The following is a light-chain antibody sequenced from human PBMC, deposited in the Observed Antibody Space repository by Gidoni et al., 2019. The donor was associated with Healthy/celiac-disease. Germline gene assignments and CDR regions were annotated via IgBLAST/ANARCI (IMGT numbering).Light chain of an antibody. Sequence: EIVLTQSPGTLSLPPGERATLSCRASQSVSSSYLAWYQQKPGQAPRLHIYGASSRATGIPDRFSGSGSGTDFTLTISRLEPEDFAVYYCQQYGSSLWTFGQGTKVEIK. V-gene: IGKV3-20*01. J-gene: IGKJ1*01. CDR3: QQYGSSLWT. CDR1: QSVSSSY. CDR2: GAS.